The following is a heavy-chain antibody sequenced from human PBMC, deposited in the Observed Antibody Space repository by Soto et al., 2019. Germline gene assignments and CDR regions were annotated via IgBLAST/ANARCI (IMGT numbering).Heavy chain of an antibody. CDR3: ARGVNAGVDY. Sequence: EASVKVSCKASGYTFTNLDINWVRQTAGQGLEWMGWMSPTTGYTGFAQKFQSRVAMTSDNSINTAYMELSSLRSEDTAVYYCARGVNAGVDYWGQGTLVTVSS. CDR1: GYTFTNLD. J-gene: IGHJ4*01. CDR2: MSPTTGYT. V-gene: IGHV1-8*01.